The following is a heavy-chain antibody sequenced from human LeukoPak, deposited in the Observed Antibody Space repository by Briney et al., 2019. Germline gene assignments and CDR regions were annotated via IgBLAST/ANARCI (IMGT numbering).Heavy chain of an antibody. CDR3: ARDPPYCSSTSCYTLHI. CDR1: GYTFTSYG. CDR2: ISAYNGNT. D-gene: IGHD2-2*02. J-gene: IGHJ4*02. V-gene: IGHV1-18*01. Sequence: ASVKVSCKASGYTFTSYGISWVRQAPGQGLEWMGWISAYNGNTNYAQKLQGRVTMTTDTSTSTAYMELRSLRSDDTAVYYCARDPPYCSSTSCYTLHIWGQGTLVTVSS.